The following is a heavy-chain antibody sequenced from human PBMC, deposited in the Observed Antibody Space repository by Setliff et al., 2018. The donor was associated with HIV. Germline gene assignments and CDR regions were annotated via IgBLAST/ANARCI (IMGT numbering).Heavy chain of an antibody. V-gene: IGHV4-4*02. D-gene: IGHD2-15*01. CDR3: AAFPTLGIYYGMDV. Sequence: PSETLSLTCVVSGGSISSYNWWSWVRQPPGKGLEWIGEIYHSGSTNYNPSLKSRVTISVDKSKKQFSLKLSSVTAADTAVYYCAAFPTLGIYYGMDVWVPETLLVTVSS. CDR1: GGSISSYNW. CDR2: IYHSGST. J-gene: IGHJ6*02.